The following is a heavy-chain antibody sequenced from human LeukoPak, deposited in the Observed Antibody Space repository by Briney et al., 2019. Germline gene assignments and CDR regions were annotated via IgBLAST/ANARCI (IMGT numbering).Heavy chain of an antibody. J-gene: IGHJ4*02. V-gene: IGHV4-34*01. CDR1: GGSFSGYY. CDR3: VRGRVKGKY. CDR2: INHSGDT. Sequence: SETLSLTCAVYGGSFSGYYWTWIRLPPGKGLEWIGEINHSGDTNYNPSLKSRVTISVDTSKNQFSLKLSSVTAADTAVYYCVRGRVKGKYWGQGTLVTVSS. D-gene: IGHD2/OR15-2a*01.